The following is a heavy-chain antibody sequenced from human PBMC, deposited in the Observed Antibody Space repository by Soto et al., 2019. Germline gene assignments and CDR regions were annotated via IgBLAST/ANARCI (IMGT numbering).Heavy chain of an antibody. CDR1: GFTFSSYA. D-gene: IGHD1-26*01. CDR3: AKSAERFSHYYGMDV. J-gene: IGHJ6*02. V-gene: IGHV3-23*01. CDR2: ISGSGGST. Sequence: GGSLRLSCAASGFTFSSYAMSWVRQAPGKGLEWVSAISGSGGSTYYADSVKGRFTISRDNSKNTLYLQMNSPRAEDTAVYYCAKSAERFSHYYGMDVWGQGTTVTVSS.